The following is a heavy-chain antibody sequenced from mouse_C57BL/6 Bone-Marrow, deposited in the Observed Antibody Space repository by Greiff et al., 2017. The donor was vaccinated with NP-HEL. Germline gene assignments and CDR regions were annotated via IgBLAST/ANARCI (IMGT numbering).Heavy chain of an antibody. D-gene: IGHD1-2*01. V-gene: IGHV5-4*01. CDR3: SRDPSLDGLAY. CDR2: ISDGGSYT. Sequence: DVKLVESGGGLVKPGGSLKLSCAASGFTFSSYAMSWVRQTPEKRLEWVATISDGGSYTYYPDNVKGRFTISRDNAKNNLYLQMSHLKSEDTATYYCSRDPSLDGLAYWGQGTTLTVSS. J-gene: IGHJ2*01. CDR1: GFTFSSYA.